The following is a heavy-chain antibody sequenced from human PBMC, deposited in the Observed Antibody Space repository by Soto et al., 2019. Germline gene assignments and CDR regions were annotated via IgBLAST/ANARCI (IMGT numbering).Heavy chain of an antibody. CDR1: GYTFTSYA. J-gene: IGHJ4*02. CDR3: ARESVDIVATTYYFDY. V-gene: IGHV1-3*01. CDR2: INAGNGNT. Sequence: ASVKVSCKASGYTFTSYAMHWVRQAPGQRLEWMGWINAGNGNTKYSQKFQGRVTITRDTSASTAYMELSSLRSEDTAVYYCARESVDIVATTYYFDYWGQGTLVTVAS. D-gene: IGHD5-12*01.